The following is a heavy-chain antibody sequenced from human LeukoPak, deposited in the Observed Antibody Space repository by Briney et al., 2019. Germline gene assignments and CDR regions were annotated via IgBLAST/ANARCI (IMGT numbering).Heavy chain of an antibody. J-gene: IGHJ4*02. CDR3: ARGVATDY. Sequence: ASVKLSCKSSGYTFTSYDINWGRQAPGQGLEWMGWMNANSGNIGYAQKFQGRVIMTRNTSISTAYMELSSMRSEDTAVYYCARGVATDYWGQGTLVTVSS. CDR1: GYTFTSYD. D-gene: IGHD1-26*01. CDR2: MNANSGNI. V-gene: IGHV1-8*01.